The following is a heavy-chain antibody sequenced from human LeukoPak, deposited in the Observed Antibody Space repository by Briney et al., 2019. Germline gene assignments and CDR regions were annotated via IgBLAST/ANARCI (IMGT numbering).Heavy chain of an antibody. D-gene: IGHD2-21*02. CDR2: LSGDGSDT. CDR1: GFTFSSYT. CDR3: TKGGHGDY. J-gene: IGHJ4*02. Sequence: HTGGSLRLSCAASGFTFSSYTMSWVRQAPGKGLEWVSTLSGDGSDTYYADSVKGRFTISRDTSKNTLFLQMNSLRADDTAIYYCTKGGHGDYWGQGTMVTVSS. V-gene: IGHV3-23*01.